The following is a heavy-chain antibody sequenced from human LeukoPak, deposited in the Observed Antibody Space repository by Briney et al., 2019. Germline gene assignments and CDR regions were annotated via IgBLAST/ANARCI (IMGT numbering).Heavy chain of an antibody. V-gene: IGHV3-30*04. D-gene: IGHD2-15*01. CDR2: ISYDGSNK. Sequence: GGSLRLSCAASGFSFSLYSMHWVRQAPGKGLEWVAVISYDGSNKYYADSAEGRFTISRDNSKNTLFLQMNSLRAEDTAVYYCASLGVKGIGLDYWGQGTLVTV. CDR1: GFSFSLYS. J-gene: IGHJ4*02. CDR3: ASLGVKGIGLDY.